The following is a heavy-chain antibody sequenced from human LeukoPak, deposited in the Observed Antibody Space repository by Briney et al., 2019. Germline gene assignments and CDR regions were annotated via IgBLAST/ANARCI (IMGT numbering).Heavy chain of an antibody. Sequence: PGGSLRLSCAASGFTFSTYCMSWVRQAPGEGLVWVSYINSDGSSTSYADYVKGRFTISRDNARNTLYLQMNSLRVEDTAVYYCARDGSLPDYWGQGTLVTVSS. J-gene: IGHJ4*02. V-gene: IGHV3-74*01. CDR2: INSDGSST. CDR3: ARDGSLPDY. CDR1: GFTFSTYC.